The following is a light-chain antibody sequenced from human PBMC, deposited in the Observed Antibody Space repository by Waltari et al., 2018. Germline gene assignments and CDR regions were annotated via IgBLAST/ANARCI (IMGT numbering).Light chain of an antibody. J-gene: IGKJ3*01. CDR1: QSVLYSSNNKNY. CDR2: WAS. V-gene: IGKV4-1*01. Sequence: DIVMTQSPDSLAVSLGERATIHCKSSQSVLYSSNNKNYLTRYQKKPGQPPKLLIYWASTRESGVPDRFSGSGSGTDFTLTISSLQAEDVADYYCQQYYNTPFTFGPGTKVDVK. CDR3: QQYYNTPFT.